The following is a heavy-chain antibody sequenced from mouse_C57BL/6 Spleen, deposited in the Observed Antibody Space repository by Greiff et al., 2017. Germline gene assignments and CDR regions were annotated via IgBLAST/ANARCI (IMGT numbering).Heavy chain of an antibody. D-gene: IGHD4-1*01. CDR1: GYAFSSSW. CDR3: ARWEIYYAMDY. J-gene: IGHJ4*01. Sequence: QVQLKQSGPELVKPGASVKISCKASGYAFSSSWMNWVKQRPGKGLEWIGRIYPGDGDTNYNGKFKGTATLTADKSSSTAYMQLSSLTSEDSAVYFCARWEIYYAMDYWGQGTSVTVSS. V-gene: IGHV1-82*01. CDR2: IYPGDGDT.